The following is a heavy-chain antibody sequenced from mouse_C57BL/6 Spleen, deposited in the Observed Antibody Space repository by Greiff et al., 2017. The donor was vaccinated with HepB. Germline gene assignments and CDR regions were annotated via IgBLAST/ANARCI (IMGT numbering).Heavy chain of an antibody. J-gene: IGHJ4*01. CDR2: ISSGGDYI. CDR3: TRWLLNYYAMDY. V-gene: IGHV5-9-1*02. CDR1: GFTFSSSA. D-gene: IGHD2-3*01. Sequence: EVQRVESGEGLVKPGGSLQLSCAASGFTFSSSAMSWVRQTPEKRLEWVAYISSGGDYIYYADTVKGRFTISRDNARNTLYLQMSSLKSEDTAMYYCTRWLLNYYAMDYWGQGTSVTVSS.